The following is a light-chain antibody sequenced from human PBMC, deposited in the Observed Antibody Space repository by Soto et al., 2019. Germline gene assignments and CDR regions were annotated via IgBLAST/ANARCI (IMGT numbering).Light chain of an antibody. CDR2: EGT. CDR3: SSYTSSSIYV. Sequence: QSALTQPASVSGSPGQSITVSCAGTSRDVGGYNLVSWYQQHPGKAPNLIIYEGTERPSGISPRFSGSKSGNTASLTISGLQAEDEADYYCSSYTSSSIYVFGSGTKVTVL. J-gene: IGLJ1*01. V-gene: IGLV2-23*01. CDR1: SRDVGGYNL.